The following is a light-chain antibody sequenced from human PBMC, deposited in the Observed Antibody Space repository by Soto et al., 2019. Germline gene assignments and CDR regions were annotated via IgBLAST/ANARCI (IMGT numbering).Light chain of an antibody. V-gene: IGKV3-20*01. Sequence: EIVLTQSPGTLSLSPGERATLSCRASQSVSSNYLAWYQQKPGQAPRLLIYGASYRATGIPDRFSGSGSGTDFTLTISRLEPEDFAVYYCQQYGSSPFTVGPGTKVDIK. CDR3: QQYGSSPFT. J-gene: IGKJ3*01. CDR1: QSVSSNY. CDR2: GAS.